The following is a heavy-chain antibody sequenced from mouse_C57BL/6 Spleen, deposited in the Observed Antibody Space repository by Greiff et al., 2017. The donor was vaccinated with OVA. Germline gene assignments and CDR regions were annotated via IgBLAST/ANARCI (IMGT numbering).Heavy chain of an antibody. CDR1: GFTFTDYY. D-gene: IGHD1-1*01. J-gene: IGHJ4*01. V-gene: IGHV7-3*01. CDR3: ARYLTTVVAPYAMDY. CDR2: IRNKANGYTT. Sequence: EVKLVESGGGLVQPGGSRSLSCAASGFTFTDYYMSWVRQPPGKALEWLGFIRNKANGYTTEYSASVKGRFTISRDNSQSILYLQMNALRAEDSATYYCARYLTTVVAPYAMDYWGQGTSVTVSS.